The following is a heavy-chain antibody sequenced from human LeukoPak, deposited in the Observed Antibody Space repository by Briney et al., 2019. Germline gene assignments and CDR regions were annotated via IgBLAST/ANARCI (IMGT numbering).Heavy chain of an antibody. Sequence: SETLSLTCTVSGGSISSSSYYWGWIRQPPGKGLEWIGSIYYSGSTYYNPSLKSRVTISVDTSKNQFSLKLSSVTAADTAVYYCARQEVGATNPWGQGTLVTVSS. J-gene: IGHJ5*02. CDR1: GGSISSSSYY. D-gene: IGHD1-26*01. CDR3: ARQEVGATNP. V-gene: IGHV4-39*01. CDR2: IYYSGST.